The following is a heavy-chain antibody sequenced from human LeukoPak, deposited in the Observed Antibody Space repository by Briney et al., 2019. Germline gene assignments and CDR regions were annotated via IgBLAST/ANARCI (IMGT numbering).Heavy chain of an antibody. V-gene: IGHV1-46*01. CDR1: GYTFTNYG. CDR3: EVVPNY. J-gene: IGHJ4*02. CDR2: INPSDGST. Sequence: ASVKVSCKASGYTFTNYGITWVRQAPGQGLEWVGIINPSDGSTSSAQKFLGRVTMTRDTSTSTVYMELSSLRSEDTAVYYCEVVPNYWGQGTLVTVSS. D-gene: IGHD3-22*01.